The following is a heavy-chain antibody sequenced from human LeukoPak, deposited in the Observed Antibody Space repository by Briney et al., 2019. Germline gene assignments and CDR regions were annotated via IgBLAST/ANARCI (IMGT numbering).Heavy chain of an antibody. J-gene: IGHJ4*02. Sequence: ALVKVSCKASGYTFTGYYMHWVRQAPGQGLEWMGWINPDSGGTNYAQKFQGRVTMTRDTSISTAYMELSRLRSDDTAVYYCARDSTPILRFLEWLASFGYWGQGTLVTVSS. D-gene: IGHD3-3*01. CDR1: GYTFTGYY. V-gene: IGHV1-2*02. CDR2: INPDSGGT. CDR3: ARDSTPILRFLEWLASFGY.